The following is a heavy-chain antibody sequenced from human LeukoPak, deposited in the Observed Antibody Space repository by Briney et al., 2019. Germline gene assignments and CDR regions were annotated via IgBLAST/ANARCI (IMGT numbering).Heavy chain of an antibody. CDR1: GFTMYNYW. J-gene: IGHJ4*02. CDR3: AREGNKAAAGLYDC. Sequence: GGSLRLSCAASGFTMYNYWMHWVRQVAGKGLVWVSRISSRRSDTSYADAVKGRFTISRDNAKNTLYLQMNSLRAEDTAVYYCAREGNKAAAGLYDCWGQGTLVTV. V-gene: IGHV3-74*01. D-gene: IGHD6-13*01. CDR2: ISSRRSDT.